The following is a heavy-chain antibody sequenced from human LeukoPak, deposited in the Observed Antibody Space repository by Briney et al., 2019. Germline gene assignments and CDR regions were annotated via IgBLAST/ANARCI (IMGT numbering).Heavy chain of an antibody. CDR3: ARQTGRGYAALQYWFDP. J-gene: IGHJ5*02. CDR2: IYYSGST. CDR1: GSSISSSSYY. Sequence: PSETLSLTCTVSGSSISSSSYYWGWIRPPPGKGLEWIGSIYYSGSTYYHPSLKSPVTISVDTSKNQFSLKLSSVTAADTAVYFCARQTGRGYAALQYWFDPWGQGTLVTVSS. D-gene: IGHD2-8*01. V-gene: IGHV4-39*01.